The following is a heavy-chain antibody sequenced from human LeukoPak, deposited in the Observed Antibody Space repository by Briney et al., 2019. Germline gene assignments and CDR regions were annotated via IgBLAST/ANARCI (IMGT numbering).Heavy chain of an antibody. CDR3: AKSSSYYYGMDV. CDR1: GFTFSSYD. V-gene: IGHV3-13*01. J-gene: IGHJ6*02. D-gene: IGHD2-2*01. CDR2: IGTAGDT. Sequence: GGSLRLSCAASGFTFSSYDMHWVRQATGKGLEWVSAIGTAGDTYYPGSVKGRFTISRENAKNSLYLQMNSLRAGDTAVYYCAKSSSYYYGMDVWGQGTTVTVSS.